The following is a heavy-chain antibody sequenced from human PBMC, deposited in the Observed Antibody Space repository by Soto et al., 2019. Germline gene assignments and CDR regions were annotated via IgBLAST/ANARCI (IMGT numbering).Heavy chain of an antibody. CDR1: GFTFSSYS. D-gene: IGHD6-13*01. V-gene: IGHV3-48*02. J-gene: IGHJ4*02. Sequence: EVQLVESGGDLVQPGGSLRLSCVASGFTFSSYSMNWVRQAPGKGLEWISYIDSGGNTWYAGSVRGRFTISRDNAKNSLYLQMNSLRDEDTAVYYCVKAAAGTYFEHWGQGILVTVSS. CDR3: VKAAAGTYFEH. CDR2: IDSGGNT.